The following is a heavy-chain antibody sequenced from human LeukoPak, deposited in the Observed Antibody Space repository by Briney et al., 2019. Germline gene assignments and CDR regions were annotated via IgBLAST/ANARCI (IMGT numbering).Heavy chain of an antibody. CDR3: ARYGDYGSDAFDI. V-gene: IGHV3-48*01. J-gene: IGHJ3*02. CDR1: GFTFSTFH. CDR2: INYHSQPT. D-gene: IGHD4-17*01. Sequence: GGSLRLSCTASGFTFSTFHMHWVRQAPGKGLEWVSYINYHSQPTYYADSVKGRFTISRHNSKNTLYLQMNSLRAEDTAVYYCARYGDYGSDAFDIWGQGTMVTVSS.